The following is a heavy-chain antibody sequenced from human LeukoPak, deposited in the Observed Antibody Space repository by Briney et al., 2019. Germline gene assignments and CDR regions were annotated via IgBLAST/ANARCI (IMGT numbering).Heavy chain of an antibody. Sequence: GGSRRLSWAAAGFTFSNYGMQWVRQAPGKGLEWVAVISSDGTTKVYGDSVKGRFAISRDNAKNSLYLQLNSLRAEDTAVYYCARDSLSAYDILTGYYLGLPGVVDYWGQGPLVTVPS. D-gene: IGHD3-9*01. V-gene: IGHV3-30*03. J-gene: IGHJ4*02. CDR2: ISSDGTTK. CDR1: GFTFSNYG. CDR3: ARDSLSAYDILTGYYLGLPGVVDY.